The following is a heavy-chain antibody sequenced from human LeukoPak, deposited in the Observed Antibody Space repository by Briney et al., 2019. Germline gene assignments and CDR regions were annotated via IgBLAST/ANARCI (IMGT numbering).Heavy chain of an antibody. CDR3: ASVLVDGYYYYMDV. D-gene: IGHD2-8*02. J-gene: IGHJ6*03. CDR2: IYYSGTT. V-gene: IGHV4-31*03. Sequence: SETLSLTYTVSGGSISSGGYYWSWIRQHPGKGLEWIGYIYYSGTTYYNPSLKSRVTISVDTSKNQFSLKLSSVTAADTAVYYCASVLVDGYYYYMDVWGKGTTVTVSS. CDR1: GGSISSGGYY.